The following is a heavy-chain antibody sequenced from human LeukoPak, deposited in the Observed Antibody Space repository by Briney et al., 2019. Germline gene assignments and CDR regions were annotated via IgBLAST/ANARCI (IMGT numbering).Heavy chain of an antibody. J-gene: IGHJ4*02. CDR3: ARDKAVGATLFDY. D-gene: IGHD1-26*01. Sequence: QPGGSLRLSCAASGFAFSRYAMTWVRQAPGKGLERVSGISGSGDSTYYADSVKGRFTISRDNSKKTVYLQMNSLRAEDTAVYYCARDKAVGATLFDYWGQGTLVTVSS. CDR1: GFAFSRYA. V-gene: IGHV3-23*01. CDR2: ISGSGDST.